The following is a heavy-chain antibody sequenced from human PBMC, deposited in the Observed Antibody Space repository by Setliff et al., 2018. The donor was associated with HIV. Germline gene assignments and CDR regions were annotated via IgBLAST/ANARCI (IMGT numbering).Heavy chain of an antibody. CDR1: GFTFRYFT. V-gene: IGHV3-49*04. D-gene: IGHD1-1*01. CDR2: IRSTAYSGTT. CDR3: ARGKSGFETTGIDYGMDL. J-gene: IGHJ6*02. Sequence: GGSLRLSCTASGFTFRYFTMSWVRQAPGKGLERLGFIRSTAYSGTTQYAASVKDRFTISRDNSKSIAYLQMNTLRSDDTAVYYCARGKSGFETTGIDYGMDLWGQGTTVTVSS.